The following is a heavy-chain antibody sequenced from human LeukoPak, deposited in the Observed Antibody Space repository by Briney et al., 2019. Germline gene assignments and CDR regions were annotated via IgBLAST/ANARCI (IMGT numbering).Heavy chain of an antibody. D-gene: IGHD6-19*01. CDR2: ISGSGGST. Sequence: GGSLRLSCAASGFTFSSYAMSWVRQAPGKGLEWVSAISGSGGSTYYADSVKGRFTISRDNSKNTLYLQMNSLRAEDTAVYYCAKGRPRRSSGWYGNGDFDYWGQGTLVTVSS. J-gene: IGHJ4*02. V-gene: IGHV3-23*01. CDR1: GFTFSSYA. CDR3: AKGRPRRSSGWYGNGDFDY.